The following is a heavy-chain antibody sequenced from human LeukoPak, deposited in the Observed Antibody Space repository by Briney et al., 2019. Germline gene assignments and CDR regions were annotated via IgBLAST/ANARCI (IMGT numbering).Heavy chain of an antibody. CDR1: GGSSYSYC. CDR2: IYYGGAT. J-gene: IGHJ4*02. V-gene: IGHV4-59*01. D-gene: IGHD7-27*01. Sequence: SVTLSLTCTVSGGSSYSYCWMWMGQPPGQGLVWIGFIYYGGATYDHPSLRSRVIMLVDTSNNQFSLKLSAVTAAATAVYYWGSAPRSWGFDYWGQGTLVTASP. CDR3: GSAPRSWGFDY.